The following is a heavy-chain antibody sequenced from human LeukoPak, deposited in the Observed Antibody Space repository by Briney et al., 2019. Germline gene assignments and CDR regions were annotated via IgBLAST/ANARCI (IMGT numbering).Heavy chain of an antibody. Sequence: SETLSLTRTVSGDSISSSSYYWGWIRQPPGKGLEWIGSIYYSGSTYYNPSLKSRVTISVDTSKNQFSLKLSSVSAAGTAVYYCARSAPDYFDYWGQGTLVTVSS. CDR2: IYYSGST. J-gene: IGHJ4*02. CDR1: GDSISSSSYY. CDR3: ARSAPDYFDY. V-gene: IGHV4-39*01.